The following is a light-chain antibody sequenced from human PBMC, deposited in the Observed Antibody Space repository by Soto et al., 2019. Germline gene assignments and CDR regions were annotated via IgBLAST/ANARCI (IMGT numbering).Light chain of an antibody. CDR2: ANS. CDR1: SSNIGAGYD. V-gene: IGLV1-40*01. Sequence: QSVLTQPPSVSGAPGQRVTISCTGSSSNIGAGYDVHWYQQLPGTAPKLLIYANSNRPSGVPDRFSGSKSGTSASQAITGLQAEDEAEYYCQSYDSSLSGWVFGGGTKLTVL. CDR3: QSYDSSLSGWV. J-gene: IGLJ3*02.